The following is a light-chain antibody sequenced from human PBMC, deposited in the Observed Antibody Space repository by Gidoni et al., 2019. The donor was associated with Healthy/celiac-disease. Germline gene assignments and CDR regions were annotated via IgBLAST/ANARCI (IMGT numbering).Light chain of an antibody. Sequence: EIVFTQSPATLSLSPGERATLSCSASQSVSSYLACYQQKPGQAPRLLIYDASNRATGIPARFSGSGSGTDFTLTISSLEPEDFAVYYCQQRSNWPKTFGQGTKVEIK. J-gene: IGKJ1*01. CDR3: QQRSNWPKT. CDR1: QSVSSY. CDR2: DAS. V-gene: IGKV3-11*01.